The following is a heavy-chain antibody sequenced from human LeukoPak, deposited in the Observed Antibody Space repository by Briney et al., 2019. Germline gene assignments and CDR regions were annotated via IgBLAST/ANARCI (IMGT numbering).Heavy chain of an antibody. J-gene: IGHJ4*02. CDR2: ISWNSGSI. CDR3: AKEGSVCTNGICRYFDY. D-gene: IGHD2-8*01. V-gene: IGHV3-9*01. CDR1: GFTFDDYA. Sequence: PGGSLRLSCAASGFTFDDYAMHWVRQAPGKGLEWVSVISWNSGSIGYADSVKGRFTISRDNAKNSLYLQMNSLRAEDTAFYYCAKEGSVCTNGICRYFDYWGQGTLVTVSS.